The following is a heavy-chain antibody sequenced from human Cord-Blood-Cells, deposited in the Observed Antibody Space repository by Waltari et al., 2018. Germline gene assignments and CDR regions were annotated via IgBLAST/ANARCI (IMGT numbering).Heavy chain of an antibody. CDR1: GFTFSSYS. CDR2: ISSSSSYI. V-gene: IGHV3-21*01. Sequence: EVQLVESGGGLVKPGGSLRLSCAASGFTFSSYSLNWVGQAPGKGLEWVSSISSSSSYIYYADSVKGRFTISRDNAKNSLYLQMNSLRAEDTAVYYCAREGGANGWFDPWGQGTLVTVSS. D-gene: IGHD1-26*01. J-gene: IGHJ5*02. CDR3: AREGGANGWFDP.